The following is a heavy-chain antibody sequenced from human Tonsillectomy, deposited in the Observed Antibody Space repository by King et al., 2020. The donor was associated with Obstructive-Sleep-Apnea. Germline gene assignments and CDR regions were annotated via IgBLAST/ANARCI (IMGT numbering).Heavy chain of an antibody. CDR1: GYMFTDYY. CDR3: AREYSHYWREEGLDF. V-gene: IGHV1-2*02. CDR2: INPNSGGT. Sequence: VQLVQSGAEVKKPGASVRVSCKASGYMFTDYYMHWVRQAPGQGLEWMGWINPNSGGTNYAQKFQGRVTMTRDTSISTAYMELSRLRDDDTAVYYCAREYSHYWREEGLDFWGQGTLVTVSS. J-gene: IGHJ4*02. D-gene: IGHD1-26*01.